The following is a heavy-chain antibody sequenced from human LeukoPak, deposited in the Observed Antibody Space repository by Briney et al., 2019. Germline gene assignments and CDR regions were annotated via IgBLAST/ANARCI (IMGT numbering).Heavy chain of an antibody. V-gene: IGHV3-9*01. Sequence: HPGGSLRLSCAASGFTFDDYAMHWVRQAPGKGLEWVSGISWNSGSIGYADSVKGRFTISRDNAKNSLYLQMNSLRAEDTAVYYCARGGAIAALPDDNWFDPWGQGTLVTVSS. CDR2: ISWNSGSI. D-gene: IGHD6-13*01. CDR3: ARGGAIAALPDDNWFDP. CDR1: GFTFDDYA. J-gene: IGHJ5*02.